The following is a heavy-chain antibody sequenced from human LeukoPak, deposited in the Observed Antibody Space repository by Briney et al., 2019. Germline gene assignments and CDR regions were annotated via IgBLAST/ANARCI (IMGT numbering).Heavy chain of an antibody. Sequence: GASVKVSCKVSGYTLTELSMHWVRQAPGKGLEWMGGFGPEDGETIYAQKFQGRVTMTEDTSTDTAYMELSSLRSEDTAVYYCARESGTYYYDSSGYSFDYWGQGTLVTVSS. J-gene: IGHJ4*02. D-gene: IGHD3-22*01. CDR3: ARESGTYYYDSSGYSFDY. V-gene: IGHV1-24*01. CDR2: FGPEDGET. CDR1: GYTLTELS.